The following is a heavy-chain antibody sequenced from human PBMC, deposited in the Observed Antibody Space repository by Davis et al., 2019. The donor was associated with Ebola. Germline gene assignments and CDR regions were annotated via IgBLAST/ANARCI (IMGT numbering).Heavy chain of an antibody. Sequence: ASVKVSCKASGYTFTGYYMHWVRQAPGQGLEWMGWINPNSGGTNYAQKFQGWVTMTRDTSISTAYMELSRLRSDDTAVYYCARSYCSSTSCRNFYYYYYGMDVWGQGTTVTVSS. CDR3: ARSYCSSTSCRNFYYYYYGMDV. J-gene: IGHJ6*02. D-gene: IGHD2-2*01. V-gene: IGHV1-2*04. CDR2: INPNSGGT. CDR1: GYTFTGYY.